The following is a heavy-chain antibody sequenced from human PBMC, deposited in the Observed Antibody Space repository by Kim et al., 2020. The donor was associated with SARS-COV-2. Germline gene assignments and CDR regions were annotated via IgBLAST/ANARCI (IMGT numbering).Heavy chain of an antibody. Sequence: SETLSLTCAVYGGSFSGYYWSWIRQPPGKGLEWIGEINHSGSTNYNPSLKSRVTISVDTSKNQFSLKLSSVTAADTAVYYCARKGYSSIDYWGQGTLVTVSS. V-gene: IGHV4-34*01. CDR2: INHSGST. CDR1: GGSFSGYY. J-gene: IGHJ4*02. D-gene: IGHD5-18*01. CDR3: ARKGYSSIDY.